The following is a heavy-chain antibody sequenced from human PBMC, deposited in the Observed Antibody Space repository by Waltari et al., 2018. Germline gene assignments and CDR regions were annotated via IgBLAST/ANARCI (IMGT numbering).Heavy chain of an antibody. J-gene: IGHJ5*02. V-gene: IGHV3-11*06. CDR1: GFTFSDYY. Sequence: QLQLVESGGGLVKPGGSLRLSCAASGFTFSDYYMHWIRQAPGKGLEWISYVSPTGTYTHYADSVKGRFSLSRDNAKNSLQLQMNSLRAEDTAVYYCARDFDTSGWFDPWGQGTLVTVSS. CDR3: ARDFDTSGWFDP. D-gene: IGHD3-22*01. CDR2: VSPTGTYT.